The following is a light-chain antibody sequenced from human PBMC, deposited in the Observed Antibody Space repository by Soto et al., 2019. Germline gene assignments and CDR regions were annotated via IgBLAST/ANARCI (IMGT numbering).Light chain of an antibody. CDR2: GAS. Sequence: DTQMTQPPSTLSASVGDTVTITCRARQNINNWLAWYQQKPEKVPKLLIYGASTLEDGVPSRFSGSRSGTEFTLTINSLQPDDFATYYCQRYDGYFGQGTKLEIK. J-gene: IGKJ2*01. CDR1: QNINNW. V-gene: IGKV1-5*01. CDR3: QRYDGY.